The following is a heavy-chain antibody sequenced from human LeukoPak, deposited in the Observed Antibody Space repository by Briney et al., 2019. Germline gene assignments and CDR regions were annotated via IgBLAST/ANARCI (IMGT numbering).Heavy chain of an antibody. CDR2: IYYSGST. V-gene: IGHV4-59*01. J-gene: IGHJ6*03. CDR3: ARVYEGSSWPYYYYYMDV. CDR1: GGSISSYY. Sequence: SETLSLTCTVSGGSISSYYWSWIRQPPGKGLEWIGYIYYSGSTNYNPSLKSRVTISVDTSKNQFSLKLSSVTAADTAVYYCARVYEGSSWPYYYYYMDVWGKGTTVTVSS. D-gene: IGHD6-13*01.